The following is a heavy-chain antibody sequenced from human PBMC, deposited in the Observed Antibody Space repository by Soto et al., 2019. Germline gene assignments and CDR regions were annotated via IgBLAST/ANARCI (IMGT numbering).Heavy chain of an antibody. Sequence: QVQLVESGGGVVQPGRSLRLSCAASGFTFSSYAMHWVRQAPGKGLEWVAVISYDGSNKYYADSVKGRFTISRDNSKNQLYLQMNSQRAEDTGVDYCAIYFTYDSSGYYSWWNYWGQGALVTVSS. CDR2: ISYDGSNK. J-gene: IGHJ4*02. V-gene: IGHV3-30-3*01. CDR3: AIYFTYDSSGYYSWWNY. D-gene: IGHD3-22*01. CDR1: GFTFSSYA.